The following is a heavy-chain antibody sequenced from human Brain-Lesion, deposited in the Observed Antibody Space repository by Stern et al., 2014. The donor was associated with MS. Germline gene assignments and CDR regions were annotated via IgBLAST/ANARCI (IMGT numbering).Heavy chain of an antibody. CDR2: IKQDGSEK. V-gene: IGHV3-7*01. CDR3: VRADSGTYVNWFDP. CDR1: GFTFSNYW. J-gene: IGHJ5*02. Sequence: VQLVESGGGLVQPGGSLRLSCAASGFASGFTFSNYWMSWVRQAPGKGLEWVANIKQDGSEKYYVDSVKGRFIISRDNAKSSLYLQMNSLRAEDTAWYFCVRADSGTYVNWFDPWGQGTLVTVSS. D-gene: IGHD1-26*01.